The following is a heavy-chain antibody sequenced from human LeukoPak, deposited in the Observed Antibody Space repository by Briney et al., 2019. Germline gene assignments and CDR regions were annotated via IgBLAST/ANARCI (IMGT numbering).Heavy chain of an antibody. J-gene: IGHJ4*02. CDR1: GGSISTSSYC. CDR3: ARQAYTTPPLLGY. CDR2: FYYSGST. V-gene: IGHV4-39*01. Sequence: PSETLSLTCTVSGGSISTSSYCWAWIRQPPGKGLEWIGSFYYSGSTYYNPSLKSRVTISVDTSKNQFSLKLSSVTAADTSVYYCARQAYTTPPLLGYWGRGALVTVSS. D-gene: IGHD2-2*02.